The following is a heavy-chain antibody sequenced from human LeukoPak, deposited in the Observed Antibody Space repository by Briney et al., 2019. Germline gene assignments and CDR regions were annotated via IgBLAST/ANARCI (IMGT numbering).Heavy chain of an antibody. V-gene: IGHV3-23*01. CDR2: IRASGAGT. CDR3: AGGATGSYFDY. J-gene: IGHJ4*02. D-gene: IGHD1-26*01. CDR1: GFNFGKYV. Sequence: GGSLRLSCAGSGFNFGKYVMTWVRQAPGKGLEWVSAIRASGAGTYYADSVKGRFTISRDNSKNTVHLQMNSLRAEDTAVYYCAGGATGSYFDYWGQGTLVTVSS.